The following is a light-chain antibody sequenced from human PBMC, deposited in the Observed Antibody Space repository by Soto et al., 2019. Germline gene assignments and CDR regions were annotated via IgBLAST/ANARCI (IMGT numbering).Light chain of an antibody. CDR1: QSFSTNY. CDR2: GAS. CDR3: QQYGSFPRT. V-gene: IGKV3-20*01. J-gene: IGKJ1*01. Sequence: EIVLTQSPGTLSLSPGERATLSCRASQSFSTNYLAWYQQRPGQAPRLLIYGASSRATGIPDRFSGSGSGTDFTLTISTLEPEDSAVYYCQQYGSFPRTFGQGTKVEIK.